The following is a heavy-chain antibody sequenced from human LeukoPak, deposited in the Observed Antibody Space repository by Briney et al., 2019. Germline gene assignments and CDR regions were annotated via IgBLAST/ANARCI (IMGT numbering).Heavy chain of an antibody. CDR1: GFTFSSYA. V-gene: IGHV3-30-3*01. CDR3: AKVVPAAIEAYYFDY. J-gene: IGHJ4*02. D-gene: IGHD2-2*02. Sequence: GGSLRLSCAASGFTFSSYAMHWVRQAPGKGLEWVAVISYDGSNKYYADSVKGRFTISRDNSKNTLYLQMNSLRAEDTAVYYCAKVVPAAIEAYYFDYWGQGTLVTVSS. CDR2: ISYDGSNK.